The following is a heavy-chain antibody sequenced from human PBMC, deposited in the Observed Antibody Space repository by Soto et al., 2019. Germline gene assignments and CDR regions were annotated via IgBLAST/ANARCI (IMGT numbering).Heavy chain of an antibody. D-gene: IGHD3-3*01. CDR3: ARLTYYDFWSGYSPSLYYYYYMDV. V-gene: IGHV4-39*01. CDR2: IYYSGST. J-gene: IGHJ6*03. Sequence: QLQLQESGPGLVKPSETLSLTCTVSGGSISSSSYYWGWIRQPPGKGLEWIGSIYYSGSTYYNPSLKSRVTISVDTSKNQFSLKLSSVTAADTAVYYCARLTYYDFWSGYSPSLYYYYYMDVWGKGTTVTVSS. CDR1: GGSISSSSYY.